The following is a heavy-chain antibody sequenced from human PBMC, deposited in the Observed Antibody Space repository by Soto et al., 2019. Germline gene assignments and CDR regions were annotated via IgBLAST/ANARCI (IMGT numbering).Heavy chain of an antibody. J-gene: IGHJ4*02. CDR3: ARGRYGDY. D-gene: IGHD1-1*01. V-gene: IGHV1-18*01. CDR1: GYTFTSYG. CDR2: ISAHNGNT. Sequence: QVHLLQSGAEVKKPGASVKVSCKASGYTFTSYGITGVRQAPGQGLEWMGWISAHNGNTDYAKKLQGRVIVTRDTSTRTAYMELRSLISDATAVYYGARGRYGDYWGQGAMFTVSS.